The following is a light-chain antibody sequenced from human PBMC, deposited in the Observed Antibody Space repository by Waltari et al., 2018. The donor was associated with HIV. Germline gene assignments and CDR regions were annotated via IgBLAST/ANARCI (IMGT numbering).Light chain of an antibody. V-gene: IGLV2-14*01. Sequence: QSALTQPASVSGSPGQSITISCTGTSSDVGAYNYVSWYQQHPDTAPKLIVYEVNNRPSGISTRFSGSKSGNTASLTISGLQADDDADYYCTSYTSSSTWVFGGGTKVTVL. CDR3: TSYTSSSTWV. J-gene: IGLJ3*02. CDR2: EVN. CDR1: SSDVGAYNY.